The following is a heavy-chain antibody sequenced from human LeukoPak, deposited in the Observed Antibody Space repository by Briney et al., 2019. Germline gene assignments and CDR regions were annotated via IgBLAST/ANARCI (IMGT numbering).Heavy chain of an antibody. CDR1: GGSISSYY. CDR3: ARQTGTATTPFDY. J-gene: IGHJ4*02. D-gene: IGHD4-17*01. CDR2: FYYSGST. Sequence: SETLSLTCTVSGGSISSYYWSWIRQPPGKGLEWIGYFYYSGSTSYNPSLKSRVTISVDTSKNQFPLKLTSVTAADTAVYYCARQTGTATTPFDYWGQGTLVTVSS. V-gene: IGHV4-59*08.